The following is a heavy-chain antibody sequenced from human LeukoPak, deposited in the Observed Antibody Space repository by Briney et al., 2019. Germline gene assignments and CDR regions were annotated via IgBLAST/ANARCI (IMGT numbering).Heavy chain of an antibody. D-gene: IGHD1-26*01. J-gene: IGHJ2*01. Sequence: PSETLSLTCVVYGGSLTDLWGSWIRQPPGKGLEWIGEINHSGTTYYNPSLKSRVTISVDTSKNQFSLKLDSVTAADTAVYYCVRRQWELQYFDLWGRGTLVAVSS. V-gene: IGHV4-34*01. CDR1: GGSLTDLW. CDR3: VRRQWELQYFDL. CDR2: INHSGTT.